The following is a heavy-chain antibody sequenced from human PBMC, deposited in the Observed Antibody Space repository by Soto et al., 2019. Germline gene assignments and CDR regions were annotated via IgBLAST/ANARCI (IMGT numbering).Heavy chain of an antibody. J-gene: IGHJ6*02. D-gene: IGHD5-12*01. V-gene: IGHV3-30-3*01. Sequence: QVQLVESGGGVVQPGRSLRLSCAASGFTFSSYAMHWVRQAPGKGLEWVAVISYDGSNKYYADSVKGRFTISRDNSKNTLYLQMNSLRAEDTAVYYCARDDWRLRFSYYYCYGMDVWGQGTTVTVSS. CDR2: ISYDGSNK. CDR3: ARDDWRLRFSYYYCYGMDV. CDR1: GFTFSSYA.